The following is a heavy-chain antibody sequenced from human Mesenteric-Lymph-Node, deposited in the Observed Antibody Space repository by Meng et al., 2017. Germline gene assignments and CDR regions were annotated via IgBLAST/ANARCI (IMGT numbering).Heavy chain of an antibody. V-gene: IGHV3-11*04. Sequence: GESLKISCAASGFIFSDYYMSWIRQAPGKGLEWVSYISRSSSSIYYADSVKGRFTISRDNAKNSLYLQMNSLRAEDTAIYYCARSYGSMSFWVLDYWGQGTLVTVSS. D-gene: IGHD3-10*01. CDR2: ISRSSSSI. CDR3: ARSYGSMSFWVLDY. J-gene: IGHJ4*02. CDR1: GFIFSDYY.